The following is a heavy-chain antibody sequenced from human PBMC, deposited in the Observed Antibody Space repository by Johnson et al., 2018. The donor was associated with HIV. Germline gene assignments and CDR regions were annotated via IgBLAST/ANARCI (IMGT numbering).Heavy chain of an antibody. J-gene: IGHJ3*02. CDR3: ARESLDAFDI. V-gene: IGHV3-48*04. CDR1: GFTFSSYA. Sequence: VQLVESGGGLVQPGGSLRLSCAASGFTFSSYAMSWVRQAPGTGLEWVSYISSSGSTIYYADSVKSRFTISRDNAKNSLYLQMNSLRAEDTAVYYCARESLDAFDIWGQGTMVTVSS. CDR2: ISSSGSTI.